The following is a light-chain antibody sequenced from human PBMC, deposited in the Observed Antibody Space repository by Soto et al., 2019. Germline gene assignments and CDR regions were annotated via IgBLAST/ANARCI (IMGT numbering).Light chain of an antibody. CDR3: QQYDSLAQCT. J-gene: IGKJ4*01. CDR1: QDIKNY. CDR2: DAS. Sequence: DIQMTQSPSSLSASVGDRVTITCQASQDIKNYLNWYQLKPGKVPKLLIYDASNLEAGVPSRFSGGGSGTEFTFTITSLQPEDFATYYCQQYDSLAQCTFGGGTKVEIE. V-gene: IGKV1-33*01.